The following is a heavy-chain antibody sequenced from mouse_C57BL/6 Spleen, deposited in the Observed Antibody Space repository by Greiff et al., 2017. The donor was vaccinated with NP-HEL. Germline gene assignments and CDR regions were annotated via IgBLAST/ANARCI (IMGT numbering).Heavy chain of an antibody. CDR2: ISSGGSYT. J-gene: IGHJ2*01. CDR3: ARDGVPPPTPFDY. CDR1: GFTFSSYG. D-gene: IGHD2-14*01. Sequence: EVQLVESGGDLVKPGGSLKLSCAASGFTFSSYGMSWVRQTPDKRLEWVATISSGGSYTYYPDSVKGRFTISRDNAKNTLYLQMSSLKSEDTAMYYCARDGVPPPTPFDYWGQGTTLTVSS. V-gene: IGHV5-6*01.